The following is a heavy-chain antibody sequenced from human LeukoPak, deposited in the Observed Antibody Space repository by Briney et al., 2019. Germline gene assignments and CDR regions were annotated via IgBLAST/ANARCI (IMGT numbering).Heavy chain of an antibody. Sequence: GASVKVSCKASGYTFTGYYMHWVRQAPGQGLEWMGWINPNSGGTNYAQKFQGRVTMTRDTSISTAYMELSRLRSDDTAVYFCATQYSSGWLNDAFYIWGQGTMVTVSS. CDR3: ATQYSSGWLNDAFYI. V-gene: IGHV1-2*02. CDR1: GYTFTGYY. D-gene: IGHD6-19*01. CDR2: INPNSGGT. J-gene: IGHJ3*02.